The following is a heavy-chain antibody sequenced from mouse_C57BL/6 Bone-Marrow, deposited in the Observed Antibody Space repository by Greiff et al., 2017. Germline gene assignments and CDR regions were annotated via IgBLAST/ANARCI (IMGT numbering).Heavy chain of an antibody. CDR1: GFTFSSYG. CDR3: ARGDYYGSSSFYYAMDY. D-gene: IGHD1-1*01. V-gene: IGHV5-6*01. CDR2: ISSGGSYT. Sequence: EVQLQQSGGDLVKPGGSLKLSCAASGFTFSSYGMSWVRQTPDKRLEWVATISSGGSYTYYPDSVKGRFTISRDNAKNTLYLQMSSLKSEDTAMYYCARGDYYGSSSFYYAMDYWGQGTSVTVSS. J-gene: IGHJ4*01.